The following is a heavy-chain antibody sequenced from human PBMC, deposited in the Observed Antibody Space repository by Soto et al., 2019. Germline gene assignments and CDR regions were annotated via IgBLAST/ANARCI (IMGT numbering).Heavy chain of an antibody. CDR1: GGSISSYY. Sequence: SETLSLTCTVSGGSISSYYWSWIRQPPGKGMEWIGYIYYSGSTNYNPSLKSRVTISVDTSKNQFSLKLSSVTAADTAVYYCAREPAYYDILTGYYNNYYYGVDVWGQGTTVTVSS. J-gene: IGHJ6*02. D-gene: IGHD3-9*01. CDR3: AREPAYYDILTGYYNNYYYGVDV. CDR2: IYYSGST. V-gene: IGHV4-59*01.